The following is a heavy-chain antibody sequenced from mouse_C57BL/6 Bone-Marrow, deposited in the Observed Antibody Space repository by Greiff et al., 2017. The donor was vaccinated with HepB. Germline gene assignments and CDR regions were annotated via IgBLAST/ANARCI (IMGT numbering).Heavy chain of an antibody. J-gene: IGHJ4*01. Sequence: EVKLQESGGGLVKPGGSLKLSCAASGFTFSDYGMHWVRQAPEKGLEWVAYISSGSSTIYYADTVKGRFTISRDNAKNTLFLQMTSLRSEDTAMYYCARPHYDYDGYAMDYWGQGTSVTVSS. CDR2: ISSGSSTI. CDR3: ARPHYDYDGYAMDY. CDR1: GFTFSDYG. D-gene: IGHD2-4*01. V-gene: IGHV5-17*01.